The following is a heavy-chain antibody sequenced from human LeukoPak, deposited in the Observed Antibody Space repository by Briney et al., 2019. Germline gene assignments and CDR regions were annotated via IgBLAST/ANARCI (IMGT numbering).Heavy chain of an antibody. CDR3: ARDPYGSGSYFASFPDY. CDR1: GFTFSSYA. CDR2: ISYDGSNK. Sequence: GGSLRLSCAASGFTFSSYAMHWVRQAPGKGLEWVAVISYDGSNKYYADSVKGRFTISRDNSKNTLYLQMNSLRAEDTAVYYCARDPYGSGSYFASFPDYWGQGTLVTVSS. D-gene: IGHD3-10*01. J-gene: IGHJ4*02. V-gene: IGHV3-30-3*01.